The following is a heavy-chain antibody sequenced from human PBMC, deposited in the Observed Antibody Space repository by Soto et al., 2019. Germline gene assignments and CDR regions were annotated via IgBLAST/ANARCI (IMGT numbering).Heavy chain of an antibody. CDR2: IYYSGST. CDR1: GGSISSYY. D-gene: IGHD3-22*01. J-gene: IGHJ2*01. CDR3: ARDPLRYASSGYYSHYWYFDL. Sequence: QVQLQESGPGLVKPSETLSLTCTVSGGSISSYYWSWIRQPPGKGLEWIGYIYYSGSTNYNPSLKSRVTLSVDKSKNPFSLKLSSVTAADTAVYYCARDPLRYASSGYYSHYWYFDLWGRGTLVTVSS. V-gene: IGHV4-59*13.